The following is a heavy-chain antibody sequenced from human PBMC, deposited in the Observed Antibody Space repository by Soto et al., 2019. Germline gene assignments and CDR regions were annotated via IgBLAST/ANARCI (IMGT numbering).Heavy chain of an antibody. D-gene: IGHD1-1*01. CDR3: ARERTGDPTFFDY. Sequence: PSETLSLTCSVSGGSVRSGSYSWSWIRQPPGKGLEWIGYIYFSGSTDYNPSLKSRVTISVDTSKNQFSLKLSSLTAADTAVYSCARERTGDPTFFDYWGQGTLVTVSS. J-gene: IGHJ4*02. CDR2: IYFSGST. CDR1: GGSVRSGSYS. V-gene: IGHV4-61*01.